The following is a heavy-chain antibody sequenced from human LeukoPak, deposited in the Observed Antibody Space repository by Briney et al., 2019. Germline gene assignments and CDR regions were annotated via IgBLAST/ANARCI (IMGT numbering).Heavy chain of an antibody. CDR2: IYPSDSDT. D-gene: IGHD3-22*01. J-gene: IGHJ5*02. CDR1: GYRFTSYW. V-gene: IGHV5-51*01. Sequence: GESLKISCKGSGYRFTSYWIGWVRQMPGKGLEWMGIIYPSDSDTRYSPSFQGQVTISADKSISTAYLQWSSPKASDTAMYYCPRCYDSSGYLGDMNPWGQGTLVTVSS. CDR3: PRCYDSSGYLGDMNP.